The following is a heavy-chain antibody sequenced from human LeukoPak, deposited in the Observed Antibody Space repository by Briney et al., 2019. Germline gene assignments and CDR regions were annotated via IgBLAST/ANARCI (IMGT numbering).Heavy chain of an antibody. CDR2: INHSGST. J-gene: IGHJ6*03. D-gene: IGHD3-10*01. Sequence: SETLSLTCAVYGGSFSGYYWSWIRQPPGKGLEWIGEINHSGSTNYNPSLESRVTTSVDTSKNRFSLKLSSVTAADTAVYYCAGGRSGGYYGSGSYRGYYYYYYYMDVWGKGTTVTVSS. V-gene: IGHV4-34*01. CDR3: AGGRSGGYYGSGSYRGYYYYYYYMDV. CDR1: GGSFSGYY.